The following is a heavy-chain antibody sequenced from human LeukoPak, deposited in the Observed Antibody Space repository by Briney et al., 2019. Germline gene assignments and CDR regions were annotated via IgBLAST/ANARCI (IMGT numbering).Heavy chain of an antibody. CDR1: GFTFSSYG. Sequence: GGSLRLSCAASGFTFSSYGMTWVRQAPGKGLEWVSGISGSGGSTYYADSVKGRFTISRDNSKNTLYLQMNSLRAEDTAVYYCAKDGALWFGELSNWGQGTLVTVSS. D-gene: IGHD3-10*01. V-gene: IGHV3-23*01. CDR3: AKDGALWFGELSN. CDR2: ISGSGGST. J-gene: IGHJ4*02.